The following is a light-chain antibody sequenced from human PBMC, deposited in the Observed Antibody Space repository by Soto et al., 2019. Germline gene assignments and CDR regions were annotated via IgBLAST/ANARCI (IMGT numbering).Light chain of an antibody. CDR2: GAY. Sequence: DIVLAQSPGSLSLSLGDRATLSCRASQTIPSSSLAWYQQIPGQAPRLLVFGAYTRATGIPNRFSGSGSGTDFTLTISRLEPEDFAVYYCQQYESSPTFGQGTKLEIK. V-gene: IGKV3-20*01. CDR3: QQYESSPT. CDR1: QTIPSSS. J-gene: IGKJ2*01.